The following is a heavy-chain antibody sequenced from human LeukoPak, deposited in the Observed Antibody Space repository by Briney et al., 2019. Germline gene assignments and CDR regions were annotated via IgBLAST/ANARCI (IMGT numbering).Heavy chain of an antibody. CDR1: GGSISSYY. V-gene: IGHV4-59*01. Sequence: SETLSLTCTVSGGSISSYYWSWIRQPPGKGLEWIGYIYYSGSTNYNPSLKSRVTISVDTSKNQFSLKLSSVTAADMAVYYCARGYLEWLLYLDYWGQGTLVTVSS. J-gene: IGHJ4*02. D-gene: IGHD3-3*01. CDR3: ARGYLEWLLYLDY. CDR2: IYYSGST.